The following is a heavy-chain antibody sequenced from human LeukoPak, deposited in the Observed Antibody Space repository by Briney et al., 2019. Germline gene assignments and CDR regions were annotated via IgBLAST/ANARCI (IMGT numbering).Heavy chain of an antibody. CDR1: GFTFSSYA. V-gene: IGHV3-23*01. D-gene: IGHD2-8*01. CDR3: AKDKRGGPYGVDY. J-gene: IGHJ4*02. CDR2: ISGGGGST. Sequence: GGSLRLSCAASGFTFSSYAMSWVRQTPGKGLEWVSAISGGGGSTYYADSVKGRFTISRDNSKNALYLQMNSLRAEDTAVYYCAKDKRGGPYGVDYWGQGTLVTVSS.